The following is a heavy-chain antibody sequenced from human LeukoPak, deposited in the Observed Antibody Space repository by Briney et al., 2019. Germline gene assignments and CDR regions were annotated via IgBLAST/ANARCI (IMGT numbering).Heavy chain of an antibody. J-gene: IGHJ6*03. V-gene: IGHV3-74*01. Sequence: RPGGSLRLSCAASGLTFSSYWMHWVRQAPGKGLVWVSRINSDGSTTTYADSVRGRFTISRDNAKNTLYLQMNSLRAEDTAVYYCARDRRLWNMDVWGTGTTVTISS. CDR2: INSDGSTT. D-gene: IGHD4/OR15-4a*01. CDR1: GLTFSSYW. CDR3: ARDRRLWNMDV.